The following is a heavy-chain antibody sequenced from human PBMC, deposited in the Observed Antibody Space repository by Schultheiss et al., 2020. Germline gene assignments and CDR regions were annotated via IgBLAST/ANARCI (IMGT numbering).Heavy chain of an antibody. D-gene: IGHD2-2*01. CDR3: ARDWEGCSSTSCYVMSYYYYYMDV. V-gene: IGHV3-30-3*01. CDR2: ISYDGNTK. J-gene: IGHJ6*03. CDR1: GFTFNSHA. Sequence: GGSLRLSCAASGFTFNSHAMHWVRQAPGKGLEWVAFISYDGNTKYYADSVKGRFTISRDNSKKTLFLQMNSLRDEDTAVYYCARDWEGCSSTSCYVMSYYYYYMDVWGKGTTVTVSS.